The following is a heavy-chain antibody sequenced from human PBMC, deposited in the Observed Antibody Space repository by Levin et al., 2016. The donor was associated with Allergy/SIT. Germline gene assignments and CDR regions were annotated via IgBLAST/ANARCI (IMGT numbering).Heavy chain of an antibody. CDR1: GGSISNYY. CDR2: IFYTGST. CDR3: ARVHSDWYSITHWYFDL. J-gene: IGHJ2*01. D-gene: IGHD2-15*01. Sequence: SETLSLTCTVSGGSISNYYWSWIRQPPGKGLEWIGYIFYTGSTNYNPSLKSRVTISLDTSKNQFSLKLSSVTAADTAMYYCARVHSDWYSITHWYFDLWGRGTLVTVSS. V-gene: IGHV4-59*01.